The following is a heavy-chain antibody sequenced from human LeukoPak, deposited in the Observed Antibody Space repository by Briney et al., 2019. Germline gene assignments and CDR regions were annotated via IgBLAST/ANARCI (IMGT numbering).Heavy chain of an antibody. CDR1: GFTFSNYW. CDR3: ARDQYYYGLDP. J-gene: IGHJ5*02. V-gene: IGHV3-74*01. Sequence: GGSLRLSCAASGFTFSNYWMHWVRQAPGKGLVWVSRINSDGSRTNYADSVKGRFTISRDNAKNTLYLQMNSLRAEDTAVYYCARDQYYYGLDPWGQGTLVTVSS. D-gene: IGHD3-10*01. CDR2: INSDGSRT.